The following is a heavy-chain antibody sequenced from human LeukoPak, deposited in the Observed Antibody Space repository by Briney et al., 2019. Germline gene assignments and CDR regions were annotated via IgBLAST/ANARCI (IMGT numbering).Heavy chain of an antibody. D-gene: IGHD6-25*01. CDR3: AREVGIAAVWD. V-gene: IGHV4-61*02. Sequence: SETLSLTCTVSGGSISSGSYYWSWIRQPAGKGLEWIGPIYTSGSTNYNPSLKSRVTISVDTSKYQFSLKLSSVTAADTAVYYCAREVGIAAVWDWGQGTLVTVSS. CDR1: GGSISSGSYY. J-gene: IGHJ4*02. CDR2: IYTSGST.